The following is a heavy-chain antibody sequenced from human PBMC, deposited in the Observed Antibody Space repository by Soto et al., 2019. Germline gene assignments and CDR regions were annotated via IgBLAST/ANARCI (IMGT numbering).Heavy chain of an antibody. V-gene: IGHV4-34*01. D-gene: IGHD6-6*01. J-gene: IGHJ5*02. Sequence: SETLSLTCAVYGGSFSGYYWSWIRQPPGKGLEWVGEINHSGSTNYNPSLKSRVTISVDTSKNQFSLELSSVTAADTAVYYCARAYSSSCPAWGQGTLVTVSS. CDR2: INHSGST. CDR1: GGSFSGYY. CDR3: ARAYSSSCPA.